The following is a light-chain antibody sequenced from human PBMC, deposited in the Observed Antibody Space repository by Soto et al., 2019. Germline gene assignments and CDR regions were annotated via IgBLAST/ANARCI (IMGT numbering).Light chain of an antibody. Sequence: IQLTQSPSSLSASVGDRVTITCRASQDISSYLAWYQQKPGKAPKLLIYAASTLQSGVPSRFRGSGSGTDFTLTISSLQPEDFATYYCQQLNSYLALTFGGGTKVEIK. J-gene: IGKJ4*01. CDR3: QQLNSYLALT. CDR2: AAS. V-gene: IGKV1-9*01. CDR1: QDISSY.